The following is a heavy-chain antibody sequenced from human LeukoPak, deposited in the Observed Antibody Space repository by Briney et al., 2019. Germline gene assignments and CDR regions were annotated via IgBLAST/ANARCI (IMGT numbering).Heavy chain of an antibody. Sequence: GASVKVSCKASGYTFTTHYMHCVRQAPGHGLEWMGLINPGGGGATSAQKFQGRFTMTRDTSTSTVYMELSSLTSEDTAVYYCAAGGSTTTPSWVSFDYWGQGTLVTVSS. V-gene: IGHV1-46*01. CDR2: INPGGGGA. D-gene: IGHD2-2*01. J-gene: IGHJ4*02. CDR1: GYTFTTHY. CDR3: AAGGSTTTPSWVSFDY.